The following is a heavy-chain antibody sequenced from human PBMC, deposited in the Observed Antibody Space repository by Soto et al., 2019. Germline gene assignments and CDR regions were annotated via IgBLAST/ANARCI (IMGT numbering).Heavy chain of an antibody. CDR3: AKDFGHDLWFFDF. V-gene: IGHV3-30*18. J-gene: IGHJ4*02. CDR1: GFTFRSHS. D-gene: IGHD3-3*01. Sequence: QVQLVESGGGVVQPGRSLTLSCTLSGFTFRSHSMHWVRQAPGKGLEWLAVISTNGNVKYYADSVKGRFTTSRDNSENTLYLQMNSLGAEDRAVYYCAKDFGHDLWFFDFWGQGALVAVSS. CDR2: ISTNGNVK.